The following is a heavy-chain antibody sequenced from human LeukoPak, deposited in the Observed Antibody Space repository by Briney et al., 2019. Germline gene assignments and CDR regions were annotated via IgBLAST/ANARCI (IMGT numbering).Heavy chain of an antibody. CDR3: ASHSDSYSPFDN. V-gene: IGHV3-48*02. D-gene: IGHD1-26*01. CDR1: RFTYLRHR. Sequence: GGSLILSGSSLRFTYLRHRLDSLRQAPGKGLEWISYITSSSSTIYYADSVKGRFTISRDNAKNSLYLQMNSLRDDDTGVYYGASHSDSYSPFDNWGQGTLVTVSS. CDR2: ITSSSSTI. J-gene: IGHJ4*02.